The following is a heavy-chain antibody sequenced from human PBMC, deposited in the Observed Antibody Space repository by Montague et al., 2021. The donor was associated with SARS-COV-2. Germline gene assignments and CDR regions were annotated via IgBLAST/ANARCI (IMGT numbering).Heavy chain of an antibody. D-gene: IGHD3-3*01. CDR2: ISSSSSYI. V-gene: IGHV3-21*01. CDR3: ARGYDFWSGGYYYYYGMDV. Sequence: SLRLSCAASGFTFSSYSMTWVRQAPGKGLEWVSSISSSSSYIYYADSVKGRFTISRDNAKNSLYPQMNSLRAEDTAVYYCARGYDFWSGGYYYYYGMDVWGQGTTVTVSS. CDR1: GFTFSSYS. J-gene: IGHJ6*02.